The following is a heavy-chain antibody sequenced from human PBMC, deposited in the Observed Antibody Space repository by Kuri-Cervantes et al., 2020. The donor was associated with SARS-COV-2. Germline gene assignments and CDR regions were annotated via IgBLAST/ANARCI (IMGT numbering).Heavy chain of an antibody. CDR2: IYYSGST. D-gene: IGHD4-11*01. V-gene: IGHV4-39*01. J-gene: IGHJ4*02. CDR3: ARLTTSYFDY. CDR1: GGSISSSSYY. Sequence: ESLKISCTVSGGSISSSSYYWGWIRQPPGKGLEWIGSIYYSGSTYYNPSLKSRVTISVDTSKNQFSLKLSSVTAADTAVYYCARLTTSYFDYWGQGTLVTDSS.